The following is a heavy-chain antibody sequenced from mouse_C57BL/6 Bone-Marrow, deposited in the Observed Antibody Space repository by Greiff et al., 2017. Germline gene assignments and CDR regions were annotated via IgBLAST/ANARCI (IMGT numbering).Heavy chain of an antibody. CDR3: EYYVSSYLDY. D-gene: IGHD1-1*01. CDR1: GYTFTSYG. Sequence: VQLQQSGAELARPGASVKLSCKASGYTFTSYGISWVKQRTGQGLEWIGEIFPRSGNTYYNEKFKGKDTLTADKSSSTAYLELRSLTSEDSVVYFCEYYVSSYLDYWGQGTTVTVSS. CDR2: IFPRSGNT. V-gene: IGHV1-81*01. J-gene: IGHJ4*01.